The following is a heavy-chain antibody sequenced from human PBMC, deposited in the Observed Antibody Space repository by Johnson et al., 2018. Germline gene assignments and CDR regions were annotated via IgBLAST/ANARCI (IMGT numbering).Heavy chain of an antibody. V-gene: IGHV3-33*01. D-gene: IGHD7-27*01. CDR3: ARGTGERTYDI. CDR2: IWYDGRDT. J-gene: IGHJ3*02. Sequence: QVQLVQSGGGVVQPGRSLRLSCAPSGFTFSSYGMHWVRQAPGKGLEWVAGIWYDGRDTDHADSVKGRFTISRDNSKSILYLQMNSLRGDDTAVYYCARGTGERTYDIWGQGTTVTVSS. CDR1: GFTFSSYG.